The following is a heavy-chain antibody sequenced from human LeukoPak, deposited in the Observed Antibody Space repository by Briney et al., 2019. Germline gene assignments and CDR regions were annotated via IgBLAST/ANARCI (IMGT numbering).Heavy chain of an antibody. CDR2: IIPIFGTA. D-gene: IGHD1-26*01. CDR3: ARDNSGSYSFDY. CDR1: GYTFTGYY. Sequence: ASVKVSCKASGYTFTGYYMHWVRQAPGQGLEWMGGIIPIFGTANYAQKFQGRVTITTDESTSTAYMELSSLRSEDTAVYYCARDNSGSYSFDYWGQGTLVTVSS. J-gene: IGHJ4*02. V-gene: IGHV1-69*05.